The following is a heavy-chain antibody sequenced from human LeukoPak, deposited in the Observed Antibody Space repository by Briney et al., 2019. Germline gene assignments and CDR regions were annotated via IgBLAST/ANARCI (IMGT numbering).Heavy chain of an antibody. CDR1: GFTFSSYS. V-gene: IGHV3-23*01. Sequence: GGSLRLSCAASGFTFSSYSMNWVRRAPGKGLEWVSAISGSGGSTYYADSVKGRFTISRDNSKNTLYLQMNSLRAEDTAVYYCAKEGETDFWSGYYTNYFDYWGQGTLVTVSS. CDR3: AKEGETDFWSGYYTNYFDY. J-gene: IGHJ4*02. CDR2: ISGSGGST. D-gene: IGHD3-3*01.